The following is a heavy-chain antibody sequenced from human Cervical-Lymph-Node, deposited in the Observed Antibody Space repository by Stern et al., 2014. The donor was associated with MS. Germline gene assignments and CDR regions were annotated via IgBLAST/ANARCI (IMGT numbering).Heavy chain of an antibody. CDR3: ARAVNRVRGDLDP. CDR1: GYTLTFYY. D-gene: IGHD3-10*01. Sequence: QVQLVESGAEVKKPGASVKVSCRASGYTLTFYYMHWVRQAPGQGLEWMGIVNPSGGGTTYAQKFQGRVTMTRDTSTSTVYMELSSLRSEDTAVYYCARAVNRVRGDLDPWGQGTLVTVSS. V-gene: IGHV1-46*01. J-gene: IGHJ5*02. CDR2: VNPSGGGT.